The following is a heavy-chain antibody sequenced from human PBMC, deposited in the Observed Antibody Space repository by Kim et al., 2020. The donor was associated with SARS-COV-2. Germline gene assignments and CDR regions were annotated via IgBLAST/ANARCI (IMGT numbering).Heavy chain of an antibody. CDR1: GFTFSSFT. D-gene: IGHD3-16*02. J-gene: IGHJ3*02. V-gene: IGHV3-48*04. Sequence: GGSLRLSCAXSGFTFSSFTMNWVRQAPGKGLEWVSYIRSSSNSIYYADSVKGRFTISRDNAKNSLYLQMNSLRAEDTAVYYCARDGYRDAFDIWGQGTMVTVSS. CDR2: IRSSSNSI. CDR3: ARDGYRDAFDI.